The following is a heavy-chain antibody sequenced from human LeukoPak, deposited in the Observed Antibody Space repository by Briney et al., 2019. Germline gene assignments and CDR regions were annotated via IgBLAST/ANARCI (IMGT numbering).Heavy chain of an antibody. V-gene: IGHV4-30-4*01. Sequence: SETLSLTCTVSGGSISSGDYYWSWIRQPPGKGLEWIGYIYYSGSTYYNPSLKSRVTISVDTSKNQFSLKLSSVTAADTAVYYCARDRGDYGDSLFDYWGQGTLVTVSS. J-gene: IGHJ4*02. CDR2: IYYSGST. CDR1: GGSISSGDYY. CDR3: ARDRGDYGDSLFDY. D-gene: IGHD4-17*01.